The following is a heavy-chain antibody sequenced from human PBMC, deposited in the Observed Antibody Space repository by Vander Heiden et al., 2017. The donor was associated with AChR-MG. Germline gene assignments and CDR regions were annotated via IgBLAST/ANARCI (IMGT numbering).Heavy chain of an antibody. CDR3: ERAVLRFLDYYGMDV. D-gene: IGHD3-3*01. V-gene: IGHV1-69*06. Sequence: QVQLVQSGAEVQKPGCSVKVSCKASGATFSSYAISWVRRAPGQGREWMGGIIPIFGTASYAQKFQGRVTITADKSTSTAYMELSSLRSEDTAVYDCERAVLRFLDYYGMDVWGQGTTVTVSS. CDR1: GATFSSYA. CDR2: IIPIFGTA. J-gene: IGHJ6*02.